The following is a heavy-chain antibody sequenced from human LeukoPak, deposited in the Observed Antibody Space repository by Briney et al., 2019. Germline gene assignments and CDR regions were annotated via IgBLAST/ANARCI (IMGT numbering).Heavy chain of an antibody. CDR1: GGSVSSDNYY. CDR2: IYYSGST. Sequence: KPSETLSLTCTVSGGSVSSDNYYWSWIRQPPGKGLEWIGYIYYSGSTNYNPSLKSRFTISVDTSKNQFSLNLSSVTAADTAVYYCWGASYWGQGTLVTVSS. V-gene: IGHV4-61*01. J-gene: IGHJ4*02. CDR3: WGASY. D-gene: IGHD3-16*01.